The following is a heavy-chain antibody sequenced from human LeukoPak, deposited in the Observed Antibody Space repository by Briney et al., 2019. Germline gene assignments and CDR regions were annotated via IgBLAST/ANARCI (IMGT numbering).Heavy chain of an antibody. Sequence: PGGSLRLSCAASGFTFSTYAISWVRQAPGKGLEWVSSISSSSSYIYYADSVKGRFTISRDNAKNSLYLQMNSLRAEDTAVYYCARDDDSSGYYVGMGYMDVWGKGTTVTVSS. J-gene: IGHJ6*03. CDR3: ARDDDSSGYYVGMGYMDV. V-gene: IGHV3-21*01. CDR1: GFTFSTYA. D-gene: IGHD3-22*01. CDR2: ISSSSSYI.